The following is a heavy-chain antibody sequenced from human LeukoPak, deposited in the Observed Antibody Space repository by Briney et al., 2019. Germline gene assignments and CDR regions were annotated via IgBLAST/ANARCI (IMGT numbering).Heavy chain of an antibody. Sequence: SETLSLTCAVYGGSFSGYYWRWLRQPPGKGVEGMGEINHSGSTNYNPSLTSRVTISVDTSKNQFSLKLTSVTAADTAVYYCARAYYYEAYWYFDLWGRGTLVTVSS. CDR1: GGSFSGYY. CDR2: INHSGST. J-gene: IGHJ2*01. V-gene: IGHV4-34*01. D-gene: IGHD3-22*01. CDR3: ARAYYYEAYWYFDL.